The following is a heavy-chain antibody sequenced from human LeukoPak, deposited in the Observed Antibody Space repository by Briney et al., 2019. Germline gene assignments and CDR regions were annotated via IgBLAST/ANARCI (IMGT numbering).Heavy chain of an antibody. J-gene: IGHJ4*02. D-gene: IGHD4-17*01. CDR3: ARRFYGDYGFYFDY. Sequence: ASVEVSCKASGYTFTSYGISWVRQAPGQGLEWMGWISAYNGNTNYAQKLQGRVTMTTDTSTSTAYMELRSLRSDDTAVYYCARRFYGDYGFYFDYWGQGTLVTVSS. CDR1: GYTFTSYG. V-gene: IGHV1-18*01. CDR2: ISAYNGNT.